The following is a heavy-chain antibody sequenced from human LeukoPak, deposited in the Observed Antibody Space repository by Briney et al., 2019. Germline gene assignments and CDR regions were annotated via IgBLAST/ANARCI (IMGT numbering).Heavy chain of an antibody. V-gene: IGHV3-23*01. J-gene: IGHJ4*02. CDR2: ISGSGGST. CDR3: AKDQTGTWYYFDY. CDR1: GFTFSSYA. D-gene: IGHD1-7*01. Sequence: GGSLRLSCAASGFTFSSYAMSWVRQAPGKGLEWASAISGSGGSTYYADSVKGRFTISRDNSKNTLYLQMNSLRAEDTAVYYCAKDQTGTWYYFDYWGQGTLVTVSS.